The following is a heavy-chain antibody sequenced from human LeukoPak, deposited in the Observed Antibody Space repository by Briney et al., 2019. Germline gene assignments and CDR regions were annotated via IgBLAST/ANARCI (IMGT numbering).Heavy chain of an antibody. CDR2: ISDDGRRK. J-gene: IGHJ4*02. CDR1: GLSFIGYG. V-gene: IGHV3-30*18. Sequence: GGSLRLSCAASGLSFIGYGMPWVRQAPGKGLEWVGVISDDGRRKDYADSVKGRFTISRDNSKDTLYLQMNSLRAEDTAVYYCAKRPSDYGDYVSYFDYWGQGTLVTVSS. D-gene: IGHD4-17*01. CDR3: AKRPSDYGDYVSYFDY.